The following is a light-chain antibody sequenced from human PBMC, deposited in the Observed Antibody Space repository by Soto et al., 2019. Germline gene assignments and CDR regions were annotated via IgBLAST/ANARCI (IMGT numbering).Light chain of an antibody. Sequence: EIVLTQSPGTLSLSPGERATLSCRDSESVSSYYIAWYQHKPGQAPRLLIYGPSTRATGIPDRFSASGSGTDFTLSIRRLEPEDSALYYCQQYTDSPLTFGQGTKVEIK. CDR3: QQYTDSPLT. V-gene: IGKV3-20*01. CDR1: ESVSSYY. J-gene: IGKJ1*01. CDR2: GPS.